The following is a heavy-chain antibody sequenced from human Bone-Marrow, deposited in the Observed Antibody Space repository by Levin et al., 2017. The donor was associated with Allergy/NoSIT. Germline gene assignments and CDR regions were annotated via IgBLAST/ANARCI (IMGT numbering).Heavy chain of an antibody. V-gene: IGHV1-2*02. CDR3: ATGLDTAMLKVDD. CDR2: TNPKTGGT. CDR1: GNTFTDYY. J-gene: IGHJ4*02. D-gene: IGHD5-18*01. Sequence: ASVKVSCKPSGNTFTDYYIHWVRQAPGQGLEWMGWTNPKTGGTNYAQKFQGGVTLNRDRSISTAYMALSRLRSDDRAVYYCATGLDTAMLKVDDWGQGTLVTVSS.